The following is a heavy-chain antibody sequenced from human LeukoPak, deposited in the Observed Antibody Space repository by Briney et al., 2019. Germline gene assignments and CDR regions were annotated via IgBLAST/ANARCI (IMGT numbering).Heavy chain of an antibody. D-gene: IGHD6-13*01. CDR2: ISSSGSTI. CDR3: ATPPAAGAYYYYGMDV. CDR1: GFTFSSYE. V-gene: IGHV3-48*03. J-gene: IGHJ6*02. Sequence: GGSLRLSCAASGFTFSSYEMNWVRQAPGKGLEWVSYISSSGSTIYYADSVKGRFTISRNNAKNSLYLQMNSLRAEDTAGYYCATPPAAGAYYYYGMDVWGQGTTVTVSS.